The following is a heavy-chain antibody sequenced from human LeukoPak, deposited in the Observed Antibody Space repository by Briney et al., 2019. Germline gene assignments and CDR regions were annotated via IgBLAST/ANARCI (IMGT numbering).Heavy chain of an antibody. CDR2: IYYSGST. J-gene: IGHJ4*02. Sequence: SETLSLTCTVSVGSISSYYWSWIRQPPGKGLEWIGYIYYSGSTNYNPSLKSRVTISVDTSKSQFSLKLSSVTAADTAVYYCARDPGYCRGGSCYPLFDYWGQGTLVTVSS. V-gene: IGHV4-59*01. CDR3: ARDPGYCRGGSCYPLFDY. CDR1: VGSISSYY. D-gene: IGHD2-15*01.